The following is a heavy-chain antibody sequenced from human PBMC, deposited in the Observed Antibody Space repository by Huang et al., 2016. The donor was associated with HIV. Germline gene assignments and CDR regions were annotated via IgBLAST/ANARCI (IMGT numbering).Heavy chain of an antibody. J-gene: IGHJ6*02. CDR1: TFSFGAYW. D-gene: IGHD1-7*01. Sequence: VESGGRLVQPGGSIRLSCVGSTFSFGAYWMSWVRQTPGKGLEWVANIKQDESEKYYVESVKGRFNISRDNAKKILFLQMDNVRVEDTATYYCATKTGAMDIWVQGTAVTVS. CDR2: IKQDESEK. CDR3: ATKTGAMDI. V-gene: IGHV3-7*01.